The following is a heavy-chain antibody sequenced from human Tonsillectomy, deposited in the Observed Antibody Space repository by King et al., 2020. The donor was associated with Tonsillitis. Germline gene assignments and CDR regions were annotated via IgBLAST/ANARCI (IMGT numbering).Heavy chain of an antibody. Sequence: QLQESGPGLLKPSETLSLTCTVSGGSIISYYCSWIRQPPGKGLEWIGYLYYSGSTNSNPSLKSRVTISVDTSKNQFSLKLSSVTAADTAVYYCARAVGAVAGTGFDYWGQGTLVTVSS. CDR1: GGSIISYY. D-gene: IGHD6-19*01. CDR3: ARAVGAVAGTGFDY. CDR2: LYYSGST. J-gene: IGHJ4*02. V-gene: IGHV4-59*01.